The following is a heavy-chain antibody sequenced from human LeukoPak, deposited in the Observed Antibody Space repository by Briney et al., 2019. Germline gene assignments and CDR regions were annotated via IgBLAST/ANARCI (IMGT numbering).Heavy chain of an antibody. CDR2: IYPGDFDT. CDR3: ARPESDCGGDCYSEYFQH. CDR1: GYSFTSYW. V-gene: IGHV5-51*01. D-gene: IGHD2-21*02. Sequence: GESLKISRKGSGYSFTSYWIGWVRQMPGKGLEWMGIIYPGDFDTRYSPSFQGQVTISADKSISTAYLQWSSLKASDTAMYYCARPESDCGGDCYSEYFQHWGQGTLVTVSS. J-gene: IGHJ1*01.